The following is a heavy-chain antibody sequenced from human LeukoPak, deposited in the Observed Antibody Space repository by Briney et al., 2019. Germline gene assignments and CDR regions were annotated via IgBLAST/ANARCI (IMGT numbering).Heavy chain of an antibody. CDR1: GGSISSSSYY. CDR3: ARDLVRRDGYNFDY. D-gene: IGHD5-24*01. J-gene: IGHJ4*02. CDR2: IYHSGST. V-gene: IGHV4-39*07. Sequence: PSETLSLTCTVSGGSISSSSYYWGWIRQPPGKGLEWIGRIYHSGSTYDNPSLKSRVTISVDTSENQFSLNLSSVTAADTAVYYCARDLVRRDGYNFDYWGQGTLVTVSS.